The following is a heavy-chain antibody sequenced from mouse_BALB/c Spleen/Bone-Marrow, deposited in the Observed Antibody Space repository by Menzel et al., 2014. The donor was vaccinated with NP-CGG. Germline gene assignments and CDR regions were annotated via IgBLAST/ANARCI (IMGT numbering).Heavy chain of an antibody. Sequence: VQLQESGPELVKPGASVMISCKAAGYTFTSYYIHWVKQRPGQGLEWIGWIYPGNVNTKYNEKFKGKATLTADKSSSTAYFLLSSLTSEDSAVYFCAREANWNFDYWGQGTTLTVSS. D-gene: IGHD4-1*01. J-gene: IGHJ2*01. CDR3: AREANWNFDY. CDR1: GYTFTSYY. V-gene: IGHV1S56*01. CDR2: IYPGNVNT.